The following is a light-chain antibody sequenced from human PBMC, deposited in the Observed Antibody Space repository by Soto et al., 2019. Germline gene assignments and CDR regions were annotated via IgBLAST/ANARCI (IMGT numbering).Light chain of an antibody. J-gene: IGLJ3*02. Sequence: QSVLTQPRSVSESPGQSVTISCSGTSSDVGGYKYVSWYQQHPGKAPKLMIYDVSKRPSGVPDRFSGSKSGSTASLTIAGLKAEDEADYYCCSYAGSFTWVFGGGTKLTVL. CDR2: DVS. CDR3: CSYAGSFTWV. CDR1: SSDVGGYKY. V-gene: IGLV2-11*02.